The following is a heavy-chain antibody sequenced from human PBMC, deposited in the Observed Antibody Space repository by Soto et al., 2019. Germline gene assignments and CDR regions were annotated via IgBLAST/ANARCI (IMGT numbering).Heavy chain of an antibody. CDR2: LYDLDGT. J-gene: IGHJ3*02. D-gene: IGHD1-1*01. CDR1: GFTVSGKKY. Sequence: GESLKISCAAFGFTVSGKKYVAWVRQAPGKGLEWVSALYDLDGTYYADSVKGRFTTSSDSSRTTVYLQMNSLRPDDTAVYSCATWHLQEHAYDIWGQGTMVTVSS. CDR3: ATWHLQEHAYDI. V-gene: IGHV3-53*01.